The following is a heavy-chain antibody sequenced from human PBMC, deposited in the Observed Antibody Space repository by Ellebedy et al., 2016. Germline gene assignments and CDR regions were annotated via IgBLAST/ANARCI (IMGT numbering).Heavy chain of an antibody. CDR3: ATERGTAVANPDS. Sequence: SVKVSXXAFGGTFSSYAISWVRQAPGQGLEWMGGIILISGTTNYAQKFQGRVTITADESTSTAYMELSSLRSEDTAVYYCATERGTAVANPDSWGQGTLVTVSS. CDR2: IILISGTT. D-gene: IGHD6-19*01. CDR1: GGTFSSYA. V-gene: IGHV1-69*13. J-gene: IGHJ4*02.